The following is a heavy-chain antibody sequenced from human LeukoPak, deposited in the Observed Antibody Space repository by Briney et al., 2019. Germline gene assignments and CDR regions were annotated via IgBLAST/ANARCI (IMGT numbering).Heavy chain of an antibody. D-gene: IGHD6-25*01. J-gene: IGHJ5*02. CDR2: MNPNSGNT. V-gene: IGHV1-8*01. CDR1: GYTFTSYD. CDR3: ARESQSGGRFDP. Sequence: GASVKVSCKASGYTFTSYDIDWVRQATGQGLEWMGWMNPNSGNTGYAQKFQGRVTMTRDTSISTAYMELSRLRSDDTAVYYCARESQSGGRFDPWGQGTLVTVSS.